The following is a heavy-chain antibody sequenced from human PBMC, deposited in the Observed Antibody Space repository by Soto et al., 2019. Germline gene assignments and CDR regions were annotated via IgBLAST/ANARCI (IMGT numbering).Heavy chain of an antibody. CDR3: ARVGSSFQGRAFDI. CDR1: GFTFSSYA. J-gene: IGHJ3*02. V-gene: IGHV3-30-3*01. Sequence: QVQLVESGGGVVQPGRSLRLSCAASGFTFSSYAMHWVRQAPGKRLEWVAVISYDGSNKYYADSVKGRFTISRDNSKNTLYLQMNSLRAEDTAVYYCARVGSSFQGRAFDIWGQGTMVTVSS. D-gene: IGHD6-6*01. CDR2: ISYDGSNK.